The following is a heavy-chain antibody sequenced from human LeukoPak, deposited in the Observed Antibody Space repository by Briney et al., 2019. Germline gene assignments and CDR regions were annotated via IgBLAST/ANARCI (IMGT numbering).Heavy chain of an antibody. CDR2: ISAYNGNT. J-gene: IGHJ4*02. Sequence: ASVKVSCKASGYTFTSYGISWVRQAPGRGLEWMGWISAYNGNTNYAQKLQGRVTMTTDTSTSTAYMELRSLRSDDTAVYYCARVESIRSTMIVVPDYWGQGTLVTVSS. CDR1: GYTFTSYG. V-gene: IGHV1-18*01. CDR3: ARVESIRSTMIVVPDY. D-gene: IGHD3-22*01.